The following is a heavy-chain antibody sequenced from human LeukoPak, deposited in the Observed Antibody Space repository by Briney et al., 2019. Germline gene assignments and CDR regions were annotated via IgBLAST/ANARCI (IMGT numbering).Heavy chain of an antibody. D-gene: IGHD5-12*01. CDR1: GFTISNYA. CDR3: AREAGSGYDWGNLDY. CDR2: ISRSGGST. Sequence: PGGSLRLSCAASGFTISNYAMNWVRQAPGRGLEWVSSISRSGGSTYYVDSVKGRFTISRDNSKNTMCLQMNSLRAEDTAVYYCAREAGSGYDWGNLDYWGQGTLVTVSS. J-gene: IGHJ4*02. V-gene: IGHV3-23*01.